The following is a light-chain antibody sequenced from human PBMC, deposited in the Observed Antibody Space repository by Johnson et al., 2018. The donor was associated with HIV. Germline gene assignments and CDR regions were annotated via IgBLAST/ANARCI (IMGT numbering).Light chain of an antibody. CDR2: RNN. V-gene: IGLV1-44*01. Sequence: QPVLTQPPSASGPPGQRVTISCSGSSSNIGSNTVNWYQRLPGTAPKLLIYRNNQRPSGVPDRFSGSKSGTSASLAISGLRADDEADYYCAAWDDSLSGLYVFGTGTKVTVL. CDR3: AAWDDSLSGLYV. CDR1: SSNIGSNT. J-gene: IGLJ1*01.